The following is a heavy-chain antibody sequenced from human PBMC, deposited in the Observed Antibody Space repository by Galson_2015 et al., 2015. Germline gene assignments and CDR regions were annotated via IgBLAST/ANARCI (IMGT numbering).Heavy chain of an antibody. V-gene: IGHV4-59*12. CDR1: GGSISSSY. CDR3: AREVAAGYNSYYFDL. CDR2: IYYSGST. J-gene: IGHJ2*01. Sequence: ETLSLTCTVSGGSISSSYWSWIRQPPGKGLGWIGNIYYSGSTKYNPSLRSRVTISVDSSNNQFSVNLNSVSAADTAVYYCAREVAAGYNSYYFDLWGRGTLVTVPS. D-gene: IGHD5-24*01.